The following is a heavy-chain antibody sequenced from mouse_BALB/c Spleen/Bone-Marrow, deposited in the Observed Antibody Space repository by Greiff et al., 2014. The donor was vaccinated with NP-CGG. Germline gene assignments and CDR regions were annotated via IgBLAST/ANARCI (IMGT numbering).Heavy chain of an antibody. J-gene: IGHJ2*01. V-gene: IGHV7-3*02. CDR2: IRNKANGYTT. CDR1: GFTFTDYF. D-gene: IGHD5-1*01. CDR3: ARDYSGYFDF. Sequence: EVKLVESGGGLVQPGGSLRLSCTTSGFTFTDYFMTWVRQPPGKALEWLGFIRNKANGYTTECNPSVKGRFTISRDTSQGILYLQMNTLRAEDSAIYFCARDYSGYFDFWGQGTTLTVSS.